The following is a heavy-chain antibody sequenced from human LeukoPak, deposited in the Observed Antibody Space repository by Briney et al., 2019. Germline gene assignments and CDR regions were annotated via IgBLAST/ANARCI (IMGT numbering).Heavy chain of an antibody. J-gene: IGHJ4*02. V-gene: IGHV1-2*02. CDR3: ARSPDYYDSSGYRNYFDY. CDR1: GYTFTGYY. Sequence: ASVKVSCKASGYTFTGYYMHWVRQAPGQGLEWMGWINPNSGGTNYAQKFQGRVTMTRDTSISTAYMELSRLRSDDTAAYYCARSPDYYDSSGYRNYFDYWGQGTLVTVSS. D-gene: IGHD3-22*01. CDR2: INPNSGGT.